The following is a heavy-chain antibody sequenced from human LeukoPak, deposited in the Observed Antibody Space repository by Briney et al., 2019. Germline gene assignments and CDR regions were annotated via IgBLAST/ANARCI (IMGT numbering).Heavy chain of an antibody. Sequence: PGGSLRLSCTTFGVMFGSRAIGWGRQAPGKGLEWVSLISGSTGSTYYADSVKGRFSISRDNSKNTVYLQMNSLRGQDTAVYYWAKGPVTAIVGATTLDYWGQGTLVTVSS. D-gene: IGHD1-26*01. V-gene: IGHV3-23*01. CDR3: AKGPVTAIVGATTLDY. CDR2: ISGSTGST. CDR1: GVMFGSRA. J-gene: IGHJ4*02.